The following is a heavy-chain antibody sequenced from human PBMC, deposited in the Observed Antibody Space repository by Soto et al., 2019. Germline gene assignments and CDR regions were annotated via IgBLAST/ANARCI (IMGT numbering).Heavy chain of an antibody. J-gene: IGHJ4*02. Sequence: PGGSLRLSCAAFGLTFTNYWMSWVRQAPGKGLEWVANINQNGGERNYVDSVKGRFIISRDNAKNSLSLQMNSLRAEDTAVYYCARARRLVGTTAHFDYWGQGALVTVSS. CDR3: ARARRLVGTTAHFDY. CDR2: INQNGGER. CDR1: GLTFTNYW. D-gene: IGHD1-26*01. V-gene: IGHV3-7*03.